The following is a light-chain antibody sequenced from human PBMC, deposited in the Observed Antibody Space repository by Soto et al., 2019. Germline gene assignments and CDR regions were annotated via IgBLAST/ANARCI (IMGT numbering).Light chain of an antibody. CDR1: SSDVGSYNL. CDR3: CSYAGSSTYV. V-gene: IGLV2-23*01. J-gene: IGLJ1*01. Sequence: QSVLTQPASVSGSPGQSITISCTGTSSDVGSYNLVSWYQQHPGKAPKLMIYEGSKRPSGVSNRFSGSKSGNTASLTISGLHAEDAADYSCCSYAGSSTYVFGTGTTVTVL. CDR2: EGS.